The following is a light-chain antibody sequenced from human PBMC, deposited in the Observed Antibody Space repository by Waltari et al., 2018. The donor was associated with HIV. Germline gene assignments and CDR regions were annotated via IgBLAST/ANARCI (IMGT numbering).Light chain of an antibody. CDR3: QHYNTSSPWT. V-gene: IGKV1-5*03. J-gene: IGKJ1*01. Sequence: DIQMTQSPSTLPTSVADRITITCRASQSIDTWLSWYQQKPGKAPKLLVYKTSSLQSGVPSRFSGSGSGTEFTLTISSLQPDDFATYYCQHYNTSSPWTFGQGTRVDI. CDR2: KTS. CDR1: QSIDTW.